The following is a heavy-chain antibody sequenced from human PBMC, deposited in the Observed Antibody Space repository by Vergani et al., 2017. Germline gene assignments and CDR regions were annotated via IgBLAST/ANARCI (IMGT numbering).Heavy chain of an antibody. CDR1: GGSISSYY. CDR3: ARDEYCSSTSCYLMDV. D-gene: IGHD2-2*01. CDR2: IYTRGST. Sequence: QGQLQESGPGLVKPSETLSLTCTVSGGSISSYYWSWIRQPAGKGLEWIGRIYTRGSTNYNPSLKSRVTMSVDTSKNQFSLKMSSVTAADTAVYYCARDEYCSSTSCYLMDVWGKGTTVTVSS. J-gene: IGHJ6*04. V-gene: IGHV4-4*07.